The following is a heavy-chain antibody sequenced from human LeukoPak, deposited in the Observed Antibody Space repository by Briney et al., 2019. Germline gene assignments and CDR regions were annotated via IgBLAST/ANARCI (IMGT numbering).Heavy chain of an antibody. D-gene: IGHD3-22*01. CDR3: ARSGYYDSSGYSPNY. CDR1: GFTFSSYS. CDR2: ISSSSSYI. J-gene: IGHJ4*02. Sequence: GGSLRLSCAASGFTFSSYSMSWVRQAPGKGLEWVSSISSSSSYIYYADSVKGRFTISRDNAKNSLYLQINSLRAEDTAVYYCARSGYYDSSGYSPNYWGQGTLVTVSS. V-gene: IGHV3-21*01.